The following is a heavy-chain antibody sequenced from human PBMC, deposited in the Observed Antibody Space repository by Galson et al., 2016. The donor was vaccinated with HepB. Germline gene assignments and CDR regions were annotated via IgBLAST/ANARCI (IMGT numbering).Heavy chain of an antibody. J-gene: IGHJ4*02. D-gene: IGHD6-19*01. CDR2: ISGDGGST. CDR3: ARFTQEWLDRVYYFDY. Sequence: SLRLSCAAPGFTFGRYAMSWVRQAPVKGLEWVSAISGDGGSTYYAGSVQGRFTSSRDRSTNTMYLQMNSLRTDDTAVYYCARFTQEWLDRVYYFDYWGQGTLVTVSS. CDR1: GFTFGRYA. V-gene: IGHV3-23*01.